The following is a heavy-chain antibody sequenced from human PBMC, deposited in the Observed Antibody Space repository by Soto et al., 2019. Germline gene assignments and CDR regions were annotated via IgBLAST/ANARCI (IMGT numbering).Heavy chain of an antibody. CDR3: ARDGSDSYGLDV. J-gene: IGHJ6*02. CDR1: GGSISSYY. CDR2: IYNGGNT. Sequence: SETLSLTCTVSGGSISSYYWSWIRQPAGKGLEWIGRIYNGGNTQYNPSLKSRVTMSADTSKNQFSLRLNSVTAADTAVYYCARDGSDSYGLDVWGQGTTVTVSS. V-gene: IGHV4-4*07. D-gene: IGHD3-10*01.